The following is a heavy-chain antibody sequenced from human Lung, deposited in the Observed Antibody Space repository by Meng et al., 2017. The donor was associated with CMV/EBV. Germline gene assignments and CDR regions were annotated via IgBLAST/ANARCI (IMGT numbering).Heavy chain of an antibody. Sequence: GSLRLSCAVYGGSFSGYCWSWIRQPPGKGLEWIGEINHSGSINYNPSLKSRVTISVDTSKDQFSLKLNSVTAADTAVYYCARAPIINDFWSGQVSNYFDNWGQGTLVTVSS. CDR3: ARAPIINDFWSGQVSNYFDN. J-gene: IGHJ4*02. D-gene: IGHD3-3*01. CDR2: INHSGSI. CDR1: GGSFSGYC. V-gene: IGHV4-34*01.